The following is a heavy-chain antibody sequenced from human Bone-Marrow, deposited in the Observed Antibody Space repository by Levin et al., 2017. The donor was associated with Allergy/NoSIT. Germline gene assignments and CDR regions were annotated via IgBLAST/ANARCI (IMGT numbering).Heavy chain of an antibody. CDR3: ARDQRDYDSSGYLPTRGMDV. V-gene: IGHV3-21*06. CDR1: GFTFSDFS. D-gene: IGHD3-22*01. Sequence: PGGSLRLSCAASGFTFSDFSMNWVRQAPGKGLEWVSSISGGSVYMYFADSVRGRFTISRDNADNSLYLQMDNVRAEDTAVYYCARDQRDYDSSGYLPTRGMDVWGQGTAVTVSS. CDR2: ISGGSVYM. J-gene: IGHJ6*02.